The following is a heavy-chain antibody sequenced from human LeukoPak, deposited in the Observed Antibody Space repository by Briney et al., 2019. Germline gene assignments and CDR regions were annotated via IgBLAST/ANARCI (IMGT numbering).Heavy chain of an antibody. J-gene: IGHJ4*02. CDR2: IYYSGST. CDR3: ARQYGSGSYYPPFDY. CDR1: GGSISSYY. D-gene: IGHD3-10*01. Sequence: SETLSLTCTVSGGSISSYYWSWIRQPPGKGLEWIGYIYYSGSTNYNPSLKSRVTISVDTSKNQFSLKLSSVTASDTAVYYCARQYGSGSYYPPFDYWGQGTLVTVSS. V-gene: IGHV4-59*08.